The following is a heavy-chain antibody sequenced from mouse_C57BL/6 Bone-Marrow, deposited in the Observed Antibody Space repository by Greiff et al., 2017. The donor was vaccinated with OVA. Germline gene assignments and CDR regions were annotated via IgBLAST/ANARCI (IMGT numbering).Heavy chain of an antibody. D-gene: IGHD2-4*01. Sequence: QVQLKESGAELVRTGTSVKVSCKASGYAFTNYLIEWVKQRPGQGLEWIGVINPGSGGTNYNEKFKGKATLTADKSSSTAYMQLSSLTSEDSAVYFCARYPMGLRRRGFDYWGQGTTLTVSS. CDR1: GYAFTNYL. V-gene: IGHV1-54*01. J-gene: IGHJ2*01. CDR2: INPGSGGT. CDR3: ARYPMGLRRRGFDY.